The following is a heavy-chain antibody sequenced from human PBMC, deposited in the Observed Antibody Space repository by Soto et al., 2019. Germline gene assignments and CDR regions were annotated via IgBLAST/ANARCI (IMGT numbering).Heavy chain of an antibody. CDR2: IYSGGSA. J-gene: IGHJ4*02. D-gene: IGHD5-18*01. Sequence: EVQLVESGGGLVQPGGSLRLSCAASGFTVSSNYMSWVRQAPGKGLEWVSVIYSGGSAYYADSVKGRFTISRDNSTSTLYLQMNSLRAEDTAVYYCARHGYSYGGGYFDYWGQGTLVTVSS. CDR3: ARHGYSYGGGYFDY. V-gene: IGHV3-66*04. CDR1: GFTVSSNY.